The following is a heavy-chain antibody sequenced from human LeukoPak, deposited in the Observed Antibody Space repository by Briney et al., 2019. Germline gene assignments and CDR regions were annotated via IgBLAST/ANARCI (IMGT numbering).Heavy chain of an antibody. CDR2: IRSSGNII. CDR1: GFTFINYD. Sequence: GGSLRLSCTASGFTFINYDTNWVRQAPGKGLEWISYIRSSGNIIYYADFLKGRFSISRDNGKNTMFLQMNTLRAEDTAVYYCARDRGGFYFDLWGQGTLVTVSS. V-gene: IGHV3-48*03. CDR3: ARDRGGFYFDL. J-gene: IGHJ4*02. D-gene: IGHD3-10*01.